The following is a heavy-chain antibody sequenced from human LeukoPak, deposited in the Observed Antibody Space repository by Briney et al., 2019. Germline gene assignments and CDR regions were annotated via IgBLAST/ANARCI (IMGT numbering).Heavy chain of an antibody. D-gene: IGHD3-10*01. Sequence: PGGALRLSCAASGFTFSSYSMNWVRQAPGRGLEWVSYISSSSSTIYYADSVKGGFTISRDSAKNSLYLHVNSLRAEDTAVYYCASEKPRSEHGSDYWGQGTLVTVSS. CDR2: ISSSSSTI. CDR1: GFTFSSYS. J-gene: IGHJ4*02. CDR3: ASEKPRSEHGSDY. V-gene: IGHV3-48*04.